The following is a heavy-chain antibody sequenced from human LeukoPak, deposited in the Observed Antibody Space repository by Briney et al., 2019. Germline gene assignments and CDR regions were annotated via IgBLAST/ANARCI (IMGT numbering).Heavy chain of an antibody. CDR3: ARDGELELTNYYYYMDV. CDR1: GYTFTSYG. Sequence: ASVKVSCKASGYTFTSYGISWVRQAPGQGLEWMGWISAYNGNTNYAQKLQGRVTMTTDTSTSTAYMELRSLRSDDTAVYYCARDGELELTNYYYYMDVWGKGTTVTVSS. D-gene: IGHD1-7*01. CDR2: ISAYNGNT. V-gene: IGHV1-18*01. J-gene: IGHJ6*03.